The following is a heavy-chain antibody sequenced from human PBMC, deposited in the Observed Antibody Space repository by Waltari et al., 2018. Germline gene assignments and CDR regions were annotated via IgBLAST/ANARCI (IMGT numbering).Heavy chain of an antibody. J-gene: IGHJ3*02. CDR2: INRSGST. CDR1: GGSFSGYY. Sequence: QVQLQQWGAGLLKPSETLSLTCAVYGGSFSGYYWSWIRQPPGKGLEWIGEINRSGSTNYNPSLKSRVTISVDTSKNQFALKLCSVTAAYTVVDYCAGGRTRAAFDIWGQGTMVTVSS. D-gene: IGHD2-2*01. V-gene: IGHV4-34*01. CDR3: AGGRTRAAFDI.